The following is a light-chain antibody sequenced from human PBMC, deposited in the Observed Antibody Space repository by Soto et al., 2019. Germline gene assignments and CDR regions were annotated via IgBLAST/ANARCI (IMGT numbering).Light chain of an antibody. CDR2: DAS. Sequence: DIVXTQSPATLSLSPGERATLSCRASQSVSSYLAWYQQKSGQAPRLLIYDASNRATGIPARFSGSGSGTDFTLTISSLEPEDFAVYYCQQYGSSPWTFGQGTKVDIK. CDR1: QSVSSY. CDR3: QQYGSSPWT. J-gene: IGKJ1*01. V-gene: IGKV3-11*01.